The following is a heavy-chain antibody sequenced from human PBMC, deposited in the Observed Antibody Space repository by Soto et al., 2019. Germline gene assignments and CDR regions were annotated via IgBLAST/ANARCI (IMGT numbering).Heavy chain of an antibody. Sequence: SETLSLTCAVYGGSFGGYYWSWIRQPPGKGLEWIGEINHSGSTNYNPSLKSRVTISVDTSKNQFSLKLSSVTAADTAVYYCAKGSGVLRVLLAYWGQGTLVTVSS. CDR3: AKGSGVLRVLLAY. CDR1: GGSFGGYY. D-gene: IGHD3-3*01. CDR2: INHSGST. V-gene: IGHV4-34*01. J-gene: IGHJ4*02.